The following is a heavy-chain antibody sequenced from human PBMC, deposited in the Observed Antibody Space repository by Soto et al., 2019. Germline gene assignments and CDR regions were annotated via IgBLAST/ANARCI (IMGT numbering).Heavy chain of an antibody. V-gene: IGHV3-7*03. Sequence: GESLKISYEVSGFTLSMYSMTWVRQAPGKGLEWVAKIPQEGSDGHYVDSVKGRFTISRDNAKNSVYLQMNSLRAEDTAVYYCARDQLILPAHDFFYGSDVWGQGAKVTVSS. D-gene: IGHD2-21*02. CDR1: GFTLSMYS. CDR3: ARDQLILPAHDFFYGSDV. CDR2: IPQEGSDG. J-gene: IGHJ6*02.